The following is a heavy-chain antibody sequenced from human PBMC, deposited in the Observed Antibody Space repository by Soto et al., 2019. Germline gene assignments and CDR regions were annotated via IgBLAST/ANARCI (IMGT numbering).Heavy chain of an antibody. Sequence: QVQLVQSGAEVKKPGASVKVSCKTSGYTFSSYDIHWVRQATGQGPEWMGWMNANSGNTVYAQKFQGRIKMTRNTSMSTAYMELRSLRPEDTAVYYCARTRCGAVARTWGQGTLVTVSS. V-gene: IGHV1-8*02. J-gene: IGHJ5*02. CDR2: MNANSGNT. CDR1: GYTFSSYD. CDR3: ARTRCGAVART. D-gene: IGHD6-19*01.